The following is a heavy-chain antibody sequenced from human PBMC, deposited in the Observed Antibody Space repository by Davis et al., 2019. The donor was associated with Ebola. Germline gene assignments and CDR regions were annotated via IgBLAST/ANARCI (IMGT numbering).Heavy chain of an antibody. CDR2: IKQDGSEK. D-gene: IGHD3-16*02. J-gene: IGHJ4*02. CDR1: GFSFSSYW. Sequence: GGSLRLSCAASGFSFSSYWMSWVRQAPGKGLEWVTNIKQDGSEKYYVDSVKGRFTISRDNAKNSLYLQMNSLRAEDTAVYYCAGLTFGGVIVGYWGQGTLVTVSS. CDR3: AGLTFGGVIVGY. V-gene: IGHV3-7*03.